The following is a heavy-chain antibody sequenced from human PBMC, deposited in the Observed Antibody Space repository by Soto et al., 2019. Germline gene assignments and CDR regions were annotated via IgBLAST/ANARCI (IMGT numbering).Heavy chain of an antibody. CDR1: GGTFSSYS. CDR2: ISAYNGNT. CDR3: ARGVAGYCSSTGCYSNDYYYYYYMDV. V-gene: IGHV1-18*01. D-gene: IGHD2-2*03. Sequence: ASVKVSCKASGGTFSSYSISWVRHAPGQGLEWMGWISAYNGNTNYAQKLQGRVTMTTDTSTSTAYMELRSLRSDDTAVYYCARGVAGYCSSTGCYSNDYYYYYYMDVWGKGTTVTVSS. J-gene: IGHJ6*03.